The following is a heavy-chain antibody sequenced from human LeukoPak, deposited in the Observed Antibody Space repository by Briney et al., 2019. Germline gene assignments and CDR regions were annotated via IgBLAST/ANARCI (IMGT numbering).Heavy chain of an antibody. V-gene: IGHV5-51*01. CDR2: IYPGDSDT. Sequence: GESLKISFKASGYTFTTYWIGWVRQMPGKGLEWMGIIYPGDSDTTYSPSFQGQVTFSADKSITTAYLQWSSLKASDTAIYYCARRSSTNWYSDYWGQGTLVTVSS. CDR1: GYTFTTYW. D-gene: IGHD7-27*01. CDR3: ARRSSTNWYSDY. J-gene: IGHJ4*02.